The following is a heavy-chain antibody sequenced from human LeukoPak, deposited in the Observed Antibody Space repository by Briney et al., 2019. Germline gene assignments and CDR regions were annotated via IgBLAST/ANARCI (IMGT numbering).Heavy chain of an antibody. CDR1: GGSISSGGFY. D-gene: IGHD1-26*01. CDR2: LHYSGST. CDR3: ASPAPGLLVGATIFGMDV. V-gene: IGHV4-31*03. J-gene: IGHJ6*02. Sequence: SETLSLTCTVSGGSISSGGFYWSWIRQHPGKGLEWIGHLHYSGSTYYNPSLQSRVTMSVDTSKTQFFLRLSSVTAADTAVYYCASPAPGLLVGATIFGMDVWGQGTTVAVSS.